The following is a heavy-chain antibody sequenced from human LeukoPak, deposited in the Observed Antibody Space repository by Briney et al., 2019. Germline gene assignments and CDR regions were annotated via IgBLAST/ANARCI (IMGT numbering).Heavy chain of an antibody. CDR2: ISGSGGGT. Sequence: GGSLRLSCAASGFTFGACDMSLVRQAPGQGLEWVSSISGSGGGTYYADSVKGRFTISRDNAKNSLYLQMNSLRAEDTAVYYCARDPGSGYFLWGQGTTVTVSS. J-gene: IGHJ6*02. CDR1: GFTFGACD. D-gene: IGHD3-3*01. CDR3: ARDPGSGYFL. V-gene: IGHV3-23*01.